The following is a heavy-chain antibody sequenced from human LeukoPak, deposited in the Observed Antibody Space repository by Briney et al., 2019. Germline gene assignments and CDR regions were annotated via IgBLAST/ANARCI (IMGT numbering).Heavy chain of an antibody. J-gene: IGHJ4*02. V-gene: IGHV3-23*01. CDR3: AKDHGHGDYTVDY. D-gene: IGHD4-17*01. Sequence: GGSLRLSCTVSGFTLSSYAMSWVRQAPGQGLQWVSGISGSGGSTYFADSVKGRFTISRDNSKNTLYLQMNSLRGEDTAVYYCAKDHGHGDYTVDYWGQGTLVTVSS. CDR2: ISGSGGST. CDR1: GFTLSSYA.